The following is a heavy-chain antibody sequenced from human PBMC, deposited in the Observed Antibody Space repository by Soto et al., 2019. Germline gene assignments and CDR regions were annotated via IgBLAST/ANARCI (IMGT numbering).Heavy chain of an antibody. Sequence: SQTLSLTCAISGDSVSSYSAAWNWIRQCPSGGLEWLGRTYYRSRFFSDYAESVKSRIIINPDTSKNQFSLQLKSVTPEDTAVHYCVRDRYSSSGWFDPWGQGTPVTVSS. D-gene: IGHD3-10*01. CDR3: VRDRYSSSGWFDP. V-gene: IGHV6-1*01. CDR2: TYYRSRFFS. J-gene: IGHJ5*02. CDR1: GDSVSSYSAA.